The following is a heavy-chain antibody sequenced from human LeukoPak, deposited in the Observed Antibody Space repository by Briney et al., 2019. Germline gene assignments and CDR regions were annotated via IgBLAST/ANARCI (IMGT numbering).Heavy chain of an antibody. V-gene: IGHV3-74*01. Sequence: PGGSLRLSCAASGFTFSSYWMHWVRQAPGKGLVWVSRINSDGSSTSYADSVKGRFTISRDNAKNTLYLQMNSLRAEDTAVYYCAKGSITIFGVASFFDYWGQGTLVTASS. D-gene: IGHD3-3*01. J-gene: IGHJ4*02. CDR1: GFTFSSYW. CDR3: AKGSITIFGVASFFDY. CDR2: INSDGSST.